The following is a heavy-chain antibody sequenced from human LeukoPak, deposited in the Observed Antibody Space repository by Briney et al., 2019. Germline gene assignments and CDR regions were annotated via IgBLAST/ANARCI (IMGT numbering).Heavy chain of an antibody. Sequence: SETLSLTCTVSGGSISSYYWSWIRQPPGKGLEWIGYIYYSGSTNYNPSLKSRVTISVDTSKNQFSLKLSSVTAADTAVYYCARGGHDSSGPPGYWGQGTLVTVSS. CDR1: GGSISSYY. V-gene: IGHV4-59*01. D-gene: IGHD3-22*01. CDR3: ARGGHDSSGPPGY. CDR2: IYYSGST. J-gene: IGHJ4*02.